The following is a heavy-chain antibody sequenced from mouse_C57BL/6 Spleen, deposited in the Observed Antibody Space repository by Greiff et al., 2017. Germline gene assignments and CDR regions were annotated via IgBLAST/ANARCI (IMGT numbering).Heavy chain of an antibody. J-gene: IGHJ2*01. CDR3: ARSSNWSFDY. Sequence: VQLQQPGAELVRPGSSVKLSCKASGYTFTSYWMDWVKQRPGQGLEWIGNIYPSDSETHYNQKFKDKATLTVDKSSSTAYMQLSSLTSEDSAVYYCARSSNWSFDYWGQGTTLTVSS. V-gene: IGHV1-61*01. CDR1: GYTFTSYW. D-gene: IGHD4-1*01. CDR2: IYPSDSET.